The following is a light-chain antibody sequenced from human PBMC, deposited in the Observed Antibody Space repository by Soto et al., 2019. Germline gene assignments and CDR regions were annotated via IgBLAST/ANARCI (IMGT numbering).Light chain of an antibody. Sequence: QSVLTQPPSVSGAPGQRVTISCTGSSSNIGAGYDVHWYQQLPGTAPKLLIYGNSNRPSGVPDRFSGSKSGTSASLAITGLQAEEEADYYRQSYDSSLSVVFGGGTKLTVL. CDR2: GNS. CDR3: QSYDSSLSVV. J-gene: IGLJ2*01. V-gene: IGLV1-40*01. CDR1: SSNIGAGYD.